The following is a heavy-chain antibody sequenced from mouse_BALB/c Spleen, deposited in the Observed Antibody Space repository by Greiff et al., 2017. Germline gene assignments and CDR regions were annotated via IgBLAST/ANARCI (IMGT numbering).Heavy chain of an antibody. D-gene: IGHD1-1*01. CDR3: ARDLYYGSSYPFAY. J-gene: IGHJ3*01. CDR1: GYSITSGYY. CDR2: ISYDGSN. Sequence: ESGPGLVKPSQSLSLTCSVTGYSITSGYYWNWIRQFPGNKLEWMGYISYDGSNNYNPSLKNRISITRDTSKNQFFLKLNSVTTEDTATYYCARDLYYGSSYPFAYWGQGTLVTVSA. V-gene: IGHV3-6*02.